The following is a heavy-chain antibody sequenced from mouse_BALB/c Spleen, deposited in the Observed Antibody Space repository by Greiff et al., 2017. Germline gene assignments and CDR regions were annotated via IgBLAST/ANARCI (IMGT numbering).Heavy chain of an antibody. CDR2: ISYSGST. CDR1: GYSITSDYA. CDR3: ARWLLRASSSYAMDY. D-gene: IGHD2-3*01. J-gene: IGHJ4*01. Sequence: EVQLKESGPGLVKPSQSLSLTCTVTGYSITSDYAWNWIRQFPGNKLEWMGYISYSGSTSYNPSLKSRISITRDTSKNQFFLQLNSVTTEDTATYYCARWLLRASSSYAMDYWGQGTSVTVSS. V-gene: IGHV3-2*02.